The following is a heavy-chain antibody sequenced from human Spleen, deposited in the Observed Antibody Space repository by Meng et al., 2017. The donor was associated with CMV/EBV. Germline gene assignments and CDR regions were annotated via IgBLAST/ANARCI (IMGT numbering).Heavy chain of an antibody. Sequence: GGSLRLSCAASGFVFDDCAMHWVRQAPGKGLEWVSSISWDSSTINYADSVKGRFTISRDNSKNSLYLQMNSLRTEDTALYYCAKAPLGYGSGSYEAPPDYWGQGTMVTVSS. CDR2: ISWDSSTI. V-gene: IGHV3-43*02. J-gene: IGHJ4*02. D-gene: IGHD3-10*01. CDR3: AKAPLGYGSGSYEAPPDY. CDR1: GFVFDDCA.